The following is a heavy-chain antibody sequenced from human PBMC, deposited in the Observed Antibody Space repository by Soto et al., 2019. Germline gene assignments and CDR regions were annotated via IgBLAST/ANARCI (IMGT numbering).Heavy chain of an antibody. CDR2: IYYSGST. D-gene: IGHD3-22*01. J-gene: IGHJ4*02. V-gene: IGHV4-31*03. CDR1: GGSISSGGYY. Sequence: PSETLSLTCSVSGGSISSGGYYWNWIRQPPEKGQEWIGYIYYSGSTYYNPSLKSRVTMSVDTSKNQFSLKLRAVTAADTAVYYCVSLFNYYDSSGYAEYYFDHWGQGTLVTVSS. CDR3: VSLFNYYDSSGYAEYYFDH.